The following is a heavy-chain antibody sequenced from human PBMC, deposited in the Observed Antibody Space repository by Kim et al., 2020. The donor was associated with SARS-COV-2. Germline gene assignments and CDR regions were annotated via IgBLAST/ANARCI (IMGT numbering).Heavy chain of an antibody. CDR2: ISSSSSYI. J-gene: IGHJ2*01. CDR3: ARDQKMVRARYFDL. Sequence: GGSLRLSCAASGFTFSSYSMNWVRQAPGKGLEWVSSISSSSSYIYYADSVKGRFTISRDNAKNSLYLQMNSLRAEDTAVYYCARDQKMVRARYFDLWGRGTLVTVSS. V-gene: IGHV3-21*01. CDR1: GFTFSSYS. D-gene: IGHD3-10*01.